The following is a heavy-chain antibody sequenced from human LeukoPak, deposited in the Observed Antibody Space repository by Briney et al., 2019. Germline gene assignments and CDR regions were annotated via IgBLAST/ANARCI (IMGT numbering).Heavy chain of an antibody. CDR2: IYYSGST. CDR1: GDSISSGGYY. Sequence: SETLSLTCTVSGDSISSGGYYWRWLRQHPGKGLEWIGYIYYSGSTYYNPSLKSRVTISVDTSKNQFSLKLSSVTAADTAVYYCARRGYSQTYFDYWGQGTLVTVSS. J-gene: IGHJ4*02. D-gene: IGHD5-18*01. CDR3: ARRGYSQTYFDY. V-gene: IGHV4-31*03.